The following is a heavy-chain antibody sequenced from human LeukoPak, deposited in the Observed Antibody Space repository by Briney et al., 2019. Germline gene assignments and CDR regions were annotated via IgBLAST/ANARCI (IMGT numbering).Heavy chain of an antibody. CDR1: GGSISSYY. Sequence: SETLSFTCTVSGGSISSYYWSWIRQPPGKGLEWIGYIYYSGSTNYNPSLKSRVTISVDTSKNQFSLKLSSVTAADTAVYYCARSYSNYVGFEPWGQGTLVTVSS. D-gene: IGHD4-4*01. V-gene: IGHV4-59*01. CDR3: ARSYSNYVGFEP. CDR2: IYYSGST. J-gene: IGHJ5*02.